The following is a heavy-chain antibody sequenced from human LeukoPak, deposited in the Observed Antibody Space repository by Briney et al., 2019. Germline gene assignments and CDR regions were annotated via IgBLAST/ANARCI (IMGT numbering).Heavy chain of an antibody. D-gene: IGHD4-23*01. J-gene: IGHJ4*02. V-gene: IGHV1-24*01. CDR3: ATVPIELIRATVVTPPSD. CDR2: FDPEDGET. Sequence: ASVKVSCKVSGYTLTELSMHWVRQAPGKGLEWMGGFDPEDGETIYAQKFQGRVTMTEDTSTDTAYMELSSLRSEDTAVYYCATVPIELIRATVVTPPSDWGQGTLVTVSS. CDR1: GYTLTELS.